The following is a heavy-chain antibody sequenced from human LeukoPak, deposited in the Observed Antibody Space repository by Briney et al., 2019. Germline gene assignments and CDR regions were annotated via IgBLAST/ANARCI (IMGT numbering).Heavy chain of an antibody. D-gene: IGHD2-2*01. Sequence: PGGSLRLSCAASGFTLSSYAMHWVRQAPGKGLEWVAVISYDGSNKYYADSVKGRFTISRDNSKSTLYLQMNSLRAEDTAVYYCARDLSDIVVVPAAIQGYYYYGMDVWGQGTTVTVSS. J-gene: IGHJ6*02. CDR2: ISYDGSNK. CDR3: ARDLSDIVVVPAAIQGYYYYGMDV. V-gene: IGHV3-30-3*01. CDR1: GFTLSSYA.